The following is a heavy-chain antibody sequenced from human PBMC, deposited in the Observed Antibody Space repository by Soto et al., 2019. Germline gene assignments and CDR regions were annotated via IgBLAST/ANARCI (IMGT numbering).Heavy chain of an antibody. CDR3: ARDRGVYYYDSSGSDAFDI. CDR1: GYTFTSYG. J-gene: IGHJ3*02. D-gene: IGHD3-22*01. Sequence: QVQLVQSGAEVKKPGASVKVSCKASGYTFTSYGIIWVRQAPGQGLEWMGWISAYNGNTNYAQKLQGRVTMTTDTSTSTAYMELRSLRSDDTAVYYCARDRGVYYYDSSGSDAFDIWGQGTMVTVSS. CDR2: ISAYNGNT. V-gene: IGHV1-18*04.